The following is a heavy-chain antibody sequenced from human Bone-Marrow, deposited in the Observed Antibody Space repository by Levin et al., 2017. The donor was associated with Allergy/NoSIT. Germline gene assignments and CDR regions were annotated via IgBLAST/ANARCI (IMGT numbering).Heavy chain of an antibody. J-gene: IGHJ4*02. V-gene: IGHV1-18*01. D-gene: IGHD3-3*01. CDR1: GYTFTSYG. Sequence: ASVKVSCKASGYTFTSYGISWVRQAPGQGLEWMGWISAYNGNTNYAQKLQGRVTMTTDTSTSTAYMELRSLRSDDTAVYYCARDPTIFGVVNYFDYWGQGTLVTVSS. CDR2: ISAYNGNT. CDR3: ARDPTIFGVVNYFDY.